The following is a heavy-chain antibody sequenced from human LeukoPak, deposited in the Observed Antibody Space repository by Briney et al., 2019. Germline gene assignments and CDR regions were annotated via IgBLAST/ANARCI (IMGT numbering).Heavy chain of an antibody. Sequence: ASVKVSCKASGYTITAYSTHWVRQAPGQGLEWMGWINPNSGGTNYAQKLQGRVTLTRDTSISTGYMELSSLRSDDTAVYYCALVTAGNWWFDPWGQGTLVTVSS. CDR1: GYTITAYS. D-gene: IGHD2-21*02. CDR2: INPNSGGT. CDR3: ALVTAGNWWFDP. V-gene: IGHV1-2*02. J-gene: IGHJ5*02.